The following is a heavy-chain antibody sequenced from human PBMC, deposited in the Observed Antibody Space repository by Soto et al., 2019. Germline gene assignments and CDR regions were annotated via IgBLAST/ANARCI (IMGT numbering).Heavy chain of an antibody. Sequence: QVQLVQSGAEVRKPGASVKVSCKASGYTFSTSGMSWLRQAPGQGLEWMGWISTYNGDTNDAPKFPDRVTMTSDTSTSTVYMDLRSLRSDDPAVYYCARAGAAPYYYYGMDVWGQGTRVTVSS. CDR2: ISTYNGDT. CDR3: ARAGAAPYYYYGMDV. D-gene: IGHD6-25*01. V-gene: IGHV1-18*01. J-gene: IGHJ6*02. CDR1: GYTFSTSG.